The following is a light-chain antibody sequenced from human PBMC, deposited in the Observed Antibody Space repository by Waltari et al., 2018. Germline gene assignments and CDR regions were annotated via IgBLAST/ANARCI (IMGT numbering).Light chain of an antibody. V-gene: IGKV3-15*01. Sequence: EIVMTQSPATLSVSPGERVTLSCRASKSVNNKLAWYQQKPGQAPRLLIYDASTRATGIPTSFSGSGSGTEFTITISSLQSEDFAVYYCQQYSDWPLTFGGGTKVEIK. J-gene: IGKJ4*01. CDR1: KSVNNK. CDR3: QQYSDWPLT. CDR2: DAS.